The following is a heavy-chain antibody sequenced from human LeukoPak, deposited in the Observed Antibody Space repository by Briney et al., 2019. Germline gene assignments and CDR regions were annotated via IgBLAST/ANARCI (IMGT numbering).Heavy chain of an antibody. J-gene: IGHJ5*02. Sequence: GGSLRLSCAASGFTFSSYAMSWVRQAPGKGLEWVSAISGSGGSTYYADSVKGWFTISRDNSKDTLYLQMNSLRAEDTAVYYCAKDYAAAGDGWFDPWGQGTLVTVSS. D-gene: IGHD6-13*01. CDR1: GFTFSSYA. CDR3: AKDYAAAGDGWFDP. CDR2: ISGSGGST. V-gene: IGHV3-23*01.